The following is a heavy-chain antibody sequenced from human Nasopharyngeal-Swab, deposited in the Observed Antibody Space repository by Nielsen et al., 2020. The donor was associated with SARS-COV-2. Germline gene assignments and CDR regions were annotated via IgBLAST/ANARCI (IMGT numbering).Heavy chain of an antibody. V-gene: IGHV1-69*06. CDR2: IIPIFGTA. D-gene: IGHD2-15*01. J-gene: IGHJ5*02. CDR3: AREKGYCSGGSCYNWFDP. CDR1: GGTFGSYA. Sequence: SVKVSCKASGGTFGSYAISWVRQAPGQGLEWMGGIIPIFGTANYAQKFQGRVTITADKSTSTAYMELSSLRSEDTAVYYCAREKGYCSGGSCYNWFDPWGQGTLVTVSS.